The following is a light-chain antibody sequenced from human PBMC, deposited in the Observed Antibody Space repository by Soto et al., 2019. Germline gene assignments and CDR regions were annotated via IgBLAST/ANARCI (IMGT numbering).Light chain of an antibody. J-gene: IGKJ1*01. Sequence: VLTQSPSTLSLSPGERATLSCRASQSVSSSNLAWYQQKPAQAPRLLIYAASRRAPGIPERFSGSGSGTDFTLTISRLEPEDFAVYYCQQYLTSPRTFGQGTKVDI. CDR2: AAS. CDR1: QSVSSSN. CDR3: QQYLTSPRT. V-gene: IGKV3-20*01.